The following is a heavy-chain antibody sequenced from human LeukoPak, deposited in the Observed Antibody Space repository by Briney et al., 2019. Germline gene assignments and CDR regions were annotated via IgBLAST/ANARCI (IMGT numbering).Heavy chain of an antibody. D-gene: IGHD3-22*01. V-gene: IGHV3-7*03. CDR1: GFTFSSHW. Sequence: GGSLRLSCAASGFTFSSHWMTWVRQAPGKGLEWVANMNQDGSVQYYVDSVKGRFTISRDNAKNSLYLQMNNLRPDDTAFYYCAKAPPYYSDSSGYFQHWGQGTLVTVSS. CDR2: MNQDGSVQ. J-gene: IGHJ1*01. CDR3: AKAPPYYSDSSGYFQH.